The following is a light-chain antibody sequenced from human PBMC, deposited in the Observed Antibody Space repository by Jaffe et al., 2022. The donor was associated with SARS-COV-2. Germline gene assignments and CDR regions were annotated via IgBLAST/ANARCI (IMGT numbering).Light chain of an antibody. CDR2: GAS. V-gene: IGKV3-20*01. J-gene: IGKJ5*01. CDR1: QSVSSN. CDR3: QQYGSSPDT. Sequence: EIVLTQSPGTLSLSPGERATLSCRASQSVSSNLAWYQYQPGQAPRLLIYGASSRATGVPDRFSGSGSGTDFTLTISRLEPEDFALYYCQQYGSSPDTFGQGTRLDTK.